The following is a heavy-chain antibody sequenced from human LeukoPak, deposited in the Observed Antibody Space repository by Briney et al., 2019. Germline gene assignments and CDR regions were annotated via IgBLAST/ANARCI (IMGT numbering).Heavy chain of an antibody. J-gene: IGHJ5*02. CDR2: MNPYSGKT. Sequence: ASLKVSCKASGDTFNSYDMNWVRQATGQGLEWVGCMNPYSGKTGYAQKFQGRVTMTRNTSISTAYMELSSLRSEDTAVYYCARTLSPQLRFLEWLSQDNWFDPWGQGTLVTVSS. V-gene: IGHV1-8*01. CDR3: ARTLSPQLRFLEWLSQDNWFDP. CDR1: GDTFNSYD. D-gene: IGHD3-3*01.